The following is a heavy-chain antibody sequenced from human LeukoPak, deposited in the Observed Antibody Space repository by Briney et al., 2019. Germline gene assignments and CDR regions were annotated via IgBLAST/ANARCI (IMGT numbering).Heavy chain of an antibody. Sequence: GGSLRLSCAASGFTFSNYAMSWVRQAPGKGLEWVSAISGSGGTTYYADSVKGRFTISRDNSMNTLYLQMSSLRAEDTAVFYCARGDCSSTSCSSTPKNWFDPWGQGTLVSVSS. J-gene: IGHJ5*02. CDR1: GFTFSNYA. D-gene: IGHD2-2*01. CDR3: ARGDCSSTSCSSTPKNWFDP. V-gene: IGHV3-23*01. CDR2: ISGSGGTT.